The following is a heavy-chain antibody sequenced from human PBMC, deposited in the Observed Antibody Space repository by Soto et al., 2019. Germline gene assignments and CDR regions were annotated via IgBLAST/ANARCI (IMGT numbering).Heavy chain of an antibody. Sequence: VGSLRLSCAASGFTFSSYAMSWVRQAPGKGLEWVSAISGSGGSTYYADSVKGRFTISRDNSKNTLYLQMNSLRAEDTAVYYCAKGGTKQWPHPPLGWGQGTLVTVSS. CDR1: GFTFSSYA. V-gene: IGHV3-23*01. CDR3: AKGGTKQWPHPPLG. J-gene: IGHJ4*02. CDR2: ISGSGGST. D-gene: IGHD6-19*01.